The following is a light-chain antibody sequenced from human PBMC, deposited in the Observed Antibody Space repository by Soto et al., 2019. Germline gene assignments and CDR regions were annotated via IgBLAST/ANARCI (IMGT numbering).Light chain of an antibody. V-gene: IGLV4-69*01. CDR1: SGHSSYA. CDR3: QTWGTDIVV. Sequence: QSVLTQSPSASASLGASVKLTCTLSSGHSSYAIAWHQQQPEKGPRYLMKLNSDGSHSKGDGIPDRFSGSSSGAERYLTISSLQSEDEADYYCQTWGTDIVVFCGGTQLTVL. J-gene: IGLJ2*01. CDR2: LNSDGSH.